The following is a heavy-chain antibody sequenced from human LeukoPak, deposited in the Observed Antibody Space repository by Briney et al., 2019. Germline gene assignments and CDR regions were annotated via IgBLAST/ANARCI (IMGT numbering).Heavy chain of an antibody. D-gene: IGHD3-10*01. V-gene: IGHV4-59*11. CDR3: ARGKRGLGSGINWFDP. J-gene: IGHJ5*02. Sequence: SETLSLTCTVSGVSISNHYSSWIRQPPGKGLEWIGYIYYTGNTNYNPSLKSRVTISEDTSKNQVSLKLSSVTAADTAVYYCARGKRGLGSGINWFDPWGQGTLVTVSS. CDR2: IYYTGNT. CDR1: GVSISNHY.